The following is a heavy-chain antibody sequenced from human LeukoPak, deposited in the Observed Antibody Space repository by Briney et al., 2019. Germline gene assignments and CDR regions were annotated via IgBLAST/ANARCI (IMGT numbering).Heavy chain of an antibody. Sequence: SETLSLTCAVYGGSFSGYYWSWIRQPPGKGLEWIGEINHSGSTNYNPSLKSRVTISVDTSKNQFSLKLSSVTAADTAVYYCARGALYGDYVGGFDYWGQGTLVTVSS. CDR1: GGSFSGYY. CDR2: INHSGST. D-gene: IGHD4-17*01. CDR3: ARGALYGDYVGGFDY. V-gene: IGHV4-34*01. J-gene: IGHJ4*02.